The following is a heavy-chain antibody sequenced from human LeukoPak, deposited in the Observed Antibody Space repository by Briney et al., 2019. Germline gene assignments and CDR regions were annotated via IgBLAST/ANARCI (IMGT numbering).Heavy chain of an antibody. CDR2: FDPENGET. CDR3: ATSGQLDPNNWYFDL. J-gene: IGHJ2*01. CDR1: GYTLTELS. Sequence: ASVKVSCKVSGYTLTELSMHWVRQAPGKGLEWMGGFDPENGETIYAQKFQGRVTMTEDTSTDTAYMELSSLRSEDTAVYYCATSGQLDPNNWYFDLWGRGTLVTVSS. D-gene: IGHD6-6*01. V-gene: IGHV1-24*01.